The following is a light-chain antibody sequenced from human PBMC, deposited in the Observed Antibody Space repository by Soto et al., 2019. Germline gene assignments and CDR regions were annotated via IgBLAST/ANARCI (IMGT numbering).Light chain of an antibody. V-gene: IGLV2-8*01. CDR2: EVT. CDR3: SSYAGSNNLG. J-gene: IGLJ2*01. Sequence: QSVLTQPPSASGSPGQSVTISCTGSSSDIGGYDFVSWYQQHPGKAPKLMIYEVTKRPSGVPDRFSGSKSGNTASLTVSGLQAEDEADYYCSSYAGSNNLGFGGGTKVTVL. CDR1: SSDIGGYDF.